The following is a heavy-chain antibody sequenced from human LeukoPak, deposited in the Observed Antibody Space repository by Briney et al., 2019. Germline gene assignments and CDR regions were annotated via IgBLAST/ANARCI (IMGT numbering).Heavy chain of an antibody. V-gene: IGHV4-34*01. CDR2: INHSGST. D-gene: IGHD4/OR15-4a*01. Sequence: PSETLSLTCAVYGGSFSGYYWSWIRQPPGKGLEWIGEINHSGSTNYNPSLKSRVTISVDTSKNQFSLKLSSVTAADTAVYYCARGRARLLGMDVWGQGTTVTVSS. J-gene: IGHJ6*02. CDR3: ARGRARLLGMDV. CDR1: GGSFSGYY.